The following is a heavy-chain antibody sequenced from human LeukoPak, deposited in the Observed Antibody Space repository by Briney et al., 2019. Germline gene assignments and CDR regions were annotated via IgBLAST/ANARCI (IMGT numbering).Heavy chain of an antibody. Sequence: GGSLRLSCAASGFTFSSYAMSWVRQAPGKGLEWVSSINGVSSHIYYADSVKGRFTISRDNSKNTLYLQMNSLRAEDTAVYYCARVVPPHGDAFDIWGQGTMVTVSS. D-gene: IGHD1-14*01. CDR1: GFTFSSYA. CDR2: INGVSSHI. V-gene: IGHV3-23*01. CDR3: ARVVPPHGDAFDI. J-gene: IGHJ3*02.